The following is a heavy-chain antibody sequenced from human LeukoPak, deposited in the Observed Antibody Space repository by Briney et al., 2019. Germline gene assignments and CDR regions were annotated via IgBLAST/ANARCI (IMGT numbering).Heavy chain of an antibody. J-gene: IGHJ5*02. D-gene: IGHD3-16*01. CDR3: ARGGDWFDP. Sequence: GASVKVSCKASGGTFSSYAISWVRQAPGQGLEWMGRIIPILGIANYAQKFQGRVTITADKSTSTAYMELSSLRSEDTTVYYCARGGDWFDPWGQGTLVTVSS. CDR1: GGTFSSYA. V-gene: IGHV1-69*04. CDR2: IIPILGIA.